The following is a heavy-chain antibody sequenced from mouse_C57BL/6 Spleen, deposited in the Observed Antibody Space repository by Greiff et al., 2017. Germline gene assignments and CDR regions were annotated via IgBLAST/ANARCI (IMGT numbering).Heavy chain of an antibody. Sequence: QVQLKEPGAELVRPGTSVKVSCKASGYAFTNYLIEWVKQRPGQGLEWIGEINPASGGTNYNEKFKGKATLTADKSSSTAYMQLISLTSEASAVYFGAREGVWLHVDYWGQGTTLTGSS. CDR1: GYAFTNYL. J-gene: IGHJ2*01. V-gene: IGHV1-54*01. CDR3: AREGVWLHVDY. CDR2: INPASGGT. D-gene: IGHD2-10*02.